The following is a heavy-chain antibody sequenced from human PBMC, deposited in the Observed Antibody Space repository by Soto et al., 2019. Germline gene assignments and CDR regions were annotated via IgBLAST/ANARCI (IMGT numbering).Heavy chain of an antibody. D-gene: IGHD1-26*01. V-gene: IGHV4-39*01. CDR2: IYYSGST. CDR1: GGSISSGDYY. CDR3: ARHYGGTHYYYYYGMDV. Sequence: PETLSLTCTVSGGSISSGDYYWSWIRQPPGKGLEWIGYIYYSGSTYYNPSLKSRVTISVDTSKNQFSLKLSSVTAADTAVYYCARHYGGTHYYYYYGMDVWGQGTTVTVSS. J-gene: IGHJ6*02.